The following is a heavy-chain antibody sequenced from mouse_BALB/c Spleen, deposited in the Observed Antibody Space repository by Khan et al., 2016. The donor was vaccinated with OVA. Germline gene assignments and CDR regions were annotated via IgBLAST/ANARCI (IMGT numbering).Heavy chain of an antibody. J-gene: IGHJ1*01. CDR2: IRLKSNIYAT. CDR3: ARGLDWYFDV. CDR1: GFTFSNYW. Sequence: EVKLEVSGGGLAQPGGSMKLSCVASGFTFSNYWMNWVRQSPEKGFEWVAEIRLKSNIYATHYAESVRGRFTISRDDSRSSVYLQMNNLGAEDTGIYFCARGLDWYFDVWGGGTPVTVSS. V-gene: IGHV6-6*02.